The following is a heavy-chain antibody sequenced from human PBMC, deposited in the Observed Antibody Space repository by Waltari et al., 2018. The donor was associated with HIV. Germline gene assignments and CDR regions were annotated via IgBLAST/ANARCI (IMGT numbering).Heavy chain of an antibody. CDR1: GYSLSRGYN. V-gene: IGHV4-38-2*01. J-gene: IGHJ4*02. CDR2: TSYSEGT. Sequence: QVQLQESGPGLVKPSETLSLICAVSGYSLSRGYNWGWIRQPPGEGLEWIGSTSYSEGTYYNPSLRSRVTISLDTSKNQFSLNLNSVTAADTAVYFCARRWAQGDFDYWGQGTLVTVSS. CDR3: ARRWAQGDFDY. D-gene: IGHD1-26*01.